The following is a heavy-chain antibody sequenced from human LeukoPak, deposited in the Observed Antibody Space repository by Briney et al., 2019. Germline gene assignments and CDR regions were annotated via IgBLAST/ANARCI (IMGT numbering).Heavy chain of an antibody. J-gene: IGHJ6*02. V-gene: IGHV3-23*01. CDR1: GFTLSSYA. CDR3: AKMLSDTANYGMDV. D-gene: IGHD5-18*01. Sequence: QPGGSLRLSCAASGFTLSSYAMSWVRQAPGKGLEWVSAISGSGGSTYYADSVKGRFTISRDNSKNTLYLQMNSLRAEDTAVYYSAKMLSDTANYGMDVWGQGTTVTVSS. CDR2: ISGSGGST.